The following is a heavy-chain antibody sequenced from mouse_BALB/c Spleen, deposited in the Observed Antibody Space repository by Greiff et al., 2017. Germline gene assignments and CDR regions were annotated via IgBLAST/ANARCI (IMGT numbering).Heavy chain of an antibody. CDR1: GFSLTSYG. V-gene: IGHV2-2*02. D-gene: IGHD2-14*01. CDR3: ARNSYRYDVGFAY. J-gene: IGHJ3*01. CDR2: IWSGGST. Sequence: VQLHQSGPGLVQPSQSLSITCTVSGFSLTSYGVHWVRQSPGKGLEWLGVIWSGGSTDYNAAFISRLSISKDNSKSQVFFKMNSLQANDTAIYYCARNSYRYDVGFAYWGQGTLVTVSA.